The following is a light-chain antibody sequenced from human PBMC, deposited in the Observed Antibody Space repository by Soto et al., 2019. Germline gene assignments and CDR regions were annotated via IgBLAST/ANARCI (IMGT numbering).Light chain of an antibody. J-gene: IGKJ1*01. CDR1: QSLSSNY. V-gene: IGKV3-20*01. CDR3: HQCDSSPWT. Sequence: EIVLTQSPGTLSLSPGERATLSCRASQSLSSNYLAWYQQKPGQAPRLLIYGASSRATGIPDRFSGSGSGTDVTLTISRLAPEDVAAFYCHQCDSSPWTFGQGTKV. CDR2: GAS.